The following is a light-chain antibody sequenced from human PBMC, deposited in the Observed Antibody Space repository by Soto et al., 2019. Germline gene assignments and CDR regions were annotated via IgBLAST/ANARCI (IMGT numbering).Light chain of an antibody. CDR2: DAS. CDR3: QQASSFPPT. J-gene: IGKJ5*01. CDR1: QSISSW. Sequence: DIQMTPSPSTLSASVGDRVTITCRASQSISSWLAWYQQKPGKAPKLLIYDASSLESGVPSRFSGSGSGTEFTLTISSLQPEDFATYYCQQASSFPPTFGQGTRLEIK. V-gene: IGKV1-5*01.